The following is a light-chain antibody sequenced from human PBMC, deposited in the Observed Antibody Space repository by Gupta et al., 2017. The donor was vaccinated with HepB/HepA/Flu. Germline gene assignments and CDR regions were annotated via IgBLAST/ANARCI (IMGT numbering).Light chain of an antibody. CDR2: DAS. CDR3: QHRSAFFT. CDR1: QSVSSY. Sequence: IVLTQSPATLSLSPGERATLSCRASQSVSSYLAWYQQKPFQAPRLLIYDASNSANGIPARFSGSGSLRDFTLTISRRETEDFAVYYLQHRSAFFTFGHGTKVNI. J-gene: IGKJ3*01. V-gene: IGKV3-11*02.